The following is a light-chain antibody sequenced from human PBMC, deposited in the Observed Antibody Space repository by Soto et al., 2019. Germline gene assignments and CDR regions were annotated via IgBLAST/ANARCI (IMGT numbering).Light chain of an antibody. CDR1: QTISSNY. CDR3: QQYVSWT. Sequence: EIVLTQSPGTLSVSPGERATLSCRASQTISSNYLAWYQQKPGQAPSLLIYGTSSRATGIPDRFSGSGSGTAFTLTISRLEPEDSAIYYYQQYVSWTFGQGTKVEIK. J-gene: IGKJ1*01. V-gene: IGKV3-20*01. CDR2: GTS.